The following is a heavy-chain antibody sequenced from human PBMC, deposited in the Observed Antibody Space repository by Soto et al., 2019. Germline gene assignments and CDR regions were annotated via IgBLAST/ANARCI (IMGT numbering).Heavy chain of an antibody. J-gene: IGHJ4*02. V-gene: IGHV4-59*12. D-gene: IGHD5-12*01. CDR2: ISYAAST. Sequence: QVPLQESGPGLVKPSETLSLTCTVSVRSMTSYYSSWIPQPPGRGLEWIGLISYAASTKYNPSLNSRVTISVDSSKNPFSLTVTSVTAADTAVYYCARWIVATETFDCWGQGSLVTVSS. CDR3: ARWIVATETFDC. CDR1: VRSMTSYY.